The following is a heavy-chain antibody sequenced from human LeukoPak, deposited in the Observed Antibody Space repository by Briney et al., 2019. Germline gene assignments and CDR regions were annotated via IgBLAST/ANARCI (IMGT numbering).Heavy chain of an antibody. CDR1: GFTFSSYA. V-gene: IGHV3-23*03. CDR2: VIFRDGST. J-gene: IGHJ4*02. D-gene: IGHD3-3*01. CDR3: ARDFFDFWGGSWV. Sequence: GGSLRLSCAASGFTFSSYAMSWVRQAPGKGLEWVSVIFRDGSTYYGDSVRGRFSISRDNSKNMVYLQMNNLRAKDTAVYFCARDFFDFWGGSWVWGQGTLVTVSS.